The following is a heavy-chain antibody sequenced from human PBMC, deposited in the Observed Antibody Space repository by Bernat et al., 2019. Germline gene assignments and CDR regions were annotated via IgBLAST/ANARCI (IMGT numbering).Heavy chain of an antibody. V-gene: IGHV3-23*04. Sequence: EVQLVESGGGSVQPGWSLRLSCAASGFTFSSYGMIWVRQAPGQGPEWVSTMSGGGENTDDGESVKGRFTISSDNSQNTLFLQMNSLRAEDTAVYYCAIGPPYYDCWIGSNYGGQGPLVTVSS. J-gene: IGHJ4*02. CDR1: GFTFSSYG. CDR3: AIGPPYYDCWIGSNY. CDR2: MSGGGENT. D-gene: IGHD3-3*01.